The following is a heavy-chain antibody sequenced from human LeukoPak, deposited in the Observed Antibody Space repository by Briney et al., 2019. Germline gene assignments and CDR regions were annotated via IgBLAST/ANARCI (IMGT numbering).Heavy chain of an antibody. D-gene: IGHD6-19*01. J-gene: IGHJ4*02. V-gene: IGHV5-51*03. CDR2: IYPGDSDT. CDR1: GYSFTTYW. Sequence: GESLKISCKGSGYSFTTYWIVWVRQMPGKGLEWMGIIYPGDSDTRYCPSFQGQVTISVDKSISTAFLQWSSLKASDTALYYCARGGSGWFHNYDYWGQGTLVTVSS. CDR3: ARGGSGWFHNYDY.